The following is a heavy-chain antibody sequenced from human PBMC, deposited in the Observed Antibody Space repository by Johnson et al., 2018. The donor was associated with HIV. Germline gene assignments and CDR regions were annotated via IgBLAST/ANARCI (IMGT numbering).Heavy chain of an antibody. CDR1: RFTFSNYA. CDR3: ARDGSQLADAFDI. J-gene: IGHJ3*02. V-gene: IGHV3-30*03. Sequence: QVQLEESGGGVVQPGKSLRLSCSASRFTFSNYAMNWVRQAPGKGLEWMAIISYDGSNKNYADSVKGRFPISRANSKNTLYLQMNSLRAEDTAVYYCARDGSQLADAFDIWGQGTMVTVSS. D-gene: IGHD6-6*01. CDR2: ISYDGSNK.